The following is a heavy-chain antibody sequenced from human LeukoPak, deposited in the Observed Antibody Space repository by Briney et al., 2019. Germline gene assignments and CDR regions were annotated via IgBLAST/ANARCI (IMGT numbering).Heavy chain of an antibody. V-gene: IGHV1-8*01. CDR1: GYTFTSYD. Sequence: ASVKVSCKASGYTFTSYDINWVRQATGQGLEWMGWMNPNSGNTGYAQKFQGRVTMTRNTSISTAYMELSSLRSEDTAAYYCARSDSSSWYPHYYYYYYGMDVWGQGTTVTVSS. J-gene: IGHJ6*02. CDR3: ARSDSSSWYPHYYYYYYGMDV. CDR2: MNPNSGNT. D-gene: IGHD6-13*01.